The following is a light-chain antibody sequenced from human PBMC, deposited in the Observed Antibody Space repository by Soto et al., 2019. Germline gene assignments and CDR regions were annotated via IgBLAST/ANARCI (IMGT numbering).Light chain of an antibody. CDR3: QQSYSTLWT. J-gene: IGKJ1*01. CDR2: TTS. Sequence: DIQMTQSPSSLSASVGDRVTITCRASQSISYYLNWYQQKPGRAPRLLIYTTSSLQSGVPSKFSGSASGTDFTLTISSLQPEDFATYYCQQSYSTLWTFGQGTKVDIK. CDR1: QSISYY. V-gene: IGKV1-39*01.